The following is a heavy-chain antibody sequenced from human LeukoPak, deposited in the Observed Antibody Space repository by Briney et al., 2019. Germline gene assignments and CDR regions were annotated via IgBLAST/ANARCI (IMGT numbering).Heavy chain of an antibody. V-gene: IGHV4-39*01. J-gene: IGHJ5*02. CDR3: GRHGEYDSSGYWFDP. D-gene: IGHD3-22*01. Sequence: SETLSLTCTVSGGSISSSSYYWGWIRQPPGKGLEWIGSIYYSGSTYYNPSLKSRVTISVDTSKNQFSLKLSSVIAADTAVYYCGRHGEYDSSGYWFDPWGQGTQVTVSS. CDR1: GGSISSSSYY. CDR2: IYYSGST.